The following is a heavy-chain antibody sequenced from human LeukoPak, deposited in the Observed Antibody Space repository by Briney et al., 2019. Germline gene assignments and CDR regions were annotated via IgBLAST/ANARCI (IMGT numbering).Heavy chain of an antibody. CDR1: GGSISSSSYY. CDR2: ICYSGSA. Sequence: NPSDTLSLTCTVSGGSISSSSYYWGWVPQPPGKGLEWIGSICYSGSAYYIPSLKSRVTMSVDTSKNQFSLKLTSVTAEDTALHFCARIVVVTAKRRFDYWGQGTLVTVYS. J-gene: IGHJ4*02. CDR3: ARIVVVTAKRRFDY. V-gene: IGHV4-39*01. D-gene: IGHD2-21*02.